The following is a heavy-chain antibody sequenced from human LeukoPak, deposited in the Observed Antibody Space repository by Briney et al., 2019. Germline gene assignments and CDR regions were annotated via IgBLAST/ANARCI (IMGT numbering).Heavy chain of an antibody. CDR1: GFAFSTYW. CDR3: TRDFVF. J-gene: IGHJ4*02. D-gene: IGHD3-3*01. Sequence: GGSLRLSCAASGFAFSTYWMDWVRQAPGKGLEWVGNTNQDGSVKHYVDSVRGRFTISRDNARNSVYLQTSALRVEDTAVYYCTRDFVFWGQGSLVTASS. CDR2: TNQDGSVK. V-gene: IGHV3-7*01.